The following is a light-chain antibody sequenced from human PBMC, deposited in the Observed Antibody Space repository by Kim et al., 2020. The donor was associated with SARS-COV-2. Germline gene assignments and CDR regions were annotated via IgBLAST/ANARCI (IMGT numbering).Light chain of an antibody. V-gene: IGKV1-5*01. CDR1: HTINIW. CDR2: DAS. CDR3: QEYKSDSWT. Sequence: GDRVTITCRTSHTINIWLAWYQQKPGKAPNLLIYDASILESGVPSRFSGSGSGTQSTLTISSLQPDDFATYYCQEYKSDSWTFGQGTKVEIK. J-gene: IGKJ1*01.